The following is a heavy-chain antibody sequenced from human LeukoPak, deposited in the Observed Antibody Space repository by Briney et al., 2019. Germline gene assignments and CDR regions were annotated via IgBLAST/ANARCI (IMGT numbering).Heavy chain of an antibody. Sequence: SVKVSCKASGGTFSSYAISWVRQAPGQGLEWMGRIIPILGIANYAQKFQGRVTITADKSTSTAYMELSSLRSEDTAVYYCAKPVGTGYSSSWCQYWGQGTLVTVSS. V-gene: IGHV1-69*04. CDR1: GGTFSSYA. D-gene: IGHD6-13*01. CDR2: IIPILGIA. CDR3: AKPVGTGYSSSWCQY. J-gene: IGHJ4*02.